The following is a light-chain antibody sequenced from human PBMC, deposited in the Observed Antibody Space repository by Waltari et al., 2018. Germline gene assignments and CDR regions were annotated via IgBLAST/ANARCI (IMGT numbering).Light chain of an antibody. V-gene: IGKV3-11*01. CDR3: QQRSNWPGT. J-gene: IGKJ3*01. Sequence: EIVLTQSPATLSLSPGERATLSCRASQSFSSYLAGYQQKPGQAPRLLIYDASNRATGIPARFSGSGSGTDFTLTISSLEPEDFAVYYCQQRSNWPGTFGPGTKVDIK. CDR2: DAS. CDR1: QSFSSY.